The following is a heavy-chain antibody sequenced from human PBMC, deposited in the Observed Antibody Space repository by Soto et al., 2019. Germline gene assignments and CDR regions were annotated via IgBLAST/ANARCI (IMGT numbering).Heavy chain of an antibody. CDR2: ISGGGGST. CDR3: ARGQWLLRQWNVVFDI. J-gene: IGHJ3*02. D-gene: IGHD3-22*01. CDR1: GFTFSNYA. Sequence: EVQLLESGGALVQPGGSLRLSCAASGFTFSNYAITWVRQAPGKGLEWVSTISGGGGSTYYADSVKGRFTISRDNSKNMVYLQMNSLRADDTAVYYCARGQWLLRQWNVVFDIWGQGTMVTVSS. V-gene: IGHV3-23*01.